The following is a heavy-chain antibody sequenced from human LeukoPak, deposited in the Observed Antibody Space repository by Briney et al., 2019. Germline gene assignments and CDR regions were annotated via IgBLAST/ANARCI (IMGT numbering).Heavy chain of an antibody. V-gene: IGHV4-59*01. Sequence: PSETLSLTCTVSGGSISSYYWSWIRQSPGKGLEWIGYIYYSGSTYYNPSLKSRVTISVDTSRNQFSLKLSSVTAADTAVYYCARGARITIVRGVINWFDPWGQGTLVTVSS. CDR2: IYYSGST. D-gene: IGHD3-10*01. CDR3: ARGARITIVRGVINWFDP. CDR1: GGSISSYY. J-gene: IGHJ5*02.